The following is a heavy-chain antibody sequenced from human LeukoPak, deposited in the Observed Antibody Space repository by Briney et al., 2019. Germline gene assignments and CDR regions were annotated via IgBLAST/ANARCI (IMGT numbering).Heavy chain of an antibody. CDR3: ARNYDFWSGSHPLDY. CDR1: GFTFSSYE. V-gene: IGHV3-48*03. Sequence: GGSLRLSCAASGFTFSSYEMNWVRQAPGKGLEWVSYISSSGSTIYYADSVKGRFTISRDNAKNSLYLQMNSLRAEDTAVYYCARNYDFWSGSHPLDYWGQGTLVTVSS. J-gene: IGHJ4*02. D-gene: IGHD3-3*01. CDR2: ISSSGSTI.